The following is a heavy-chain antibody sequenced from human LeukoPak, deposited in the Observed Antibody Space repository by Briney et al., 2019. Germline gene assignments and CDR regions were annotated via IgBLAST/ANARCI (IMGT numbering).Heavy chain of an antibody. CDR3: AKSRVRSSGWYPLYFDY. Sequence: PGGSLRLSCAASGFTFSSYAMSWVRQAPGKGLEWVSAISGSGGSTYYADSVKGRFTISRDNSKNTLYLQMNSLRAEDAAVYYCAKSRVRSSGWYPLYFDYWGQGTLVTVSS. CDR2: ISGSGGST. CDR1: GFTFSSYA. J-gene: IGHJ4*02. V-gene: IGHV3-23*01. D-gene: IGHD6-19*01.